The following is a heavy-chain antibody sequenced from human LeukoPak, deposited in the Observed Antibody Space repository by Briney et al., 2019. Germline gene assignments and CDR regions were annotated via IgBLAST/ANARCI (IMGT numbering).Heavy chain of an antibody. Sequence: GGSLRLSCAASGFTFSSYAMSWVRQAPGKGLEWVSAVSGSGGSTYYADSVKGRFTISRDNSKNTLYLQMNSLRAEDTAVYYCAKDMFLYSSSQTCAFDIWGQGTMVTVSS. CDR2: VSGSGGST. V-gene: IGHV3-23*01. D-gene: IGHD6-13*01. J-gene: IGHJ3*02. CDR3: AKDMFLYSSSQTCAFDI. CDR1: GFTFSSYA.